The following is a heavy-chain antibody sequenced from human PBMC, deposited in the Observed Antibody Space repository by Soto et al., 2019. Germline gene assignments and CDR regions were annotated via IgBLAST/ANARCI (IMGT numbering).Heavy chain of an antibody. CDR2: IYSGGTT. CDR3: TTDILWFGGDF. CDR1: GFTVSSNY. J-gene: IGHJ4*02. V-gene: IGHV3-66*01. D-gene: IGHD3-10*01. Sequence: GSLRLSCAASGFTVSSNYMSWVRQAPGKGLEWVSVIYSGGTTDYIAPVKGRFTFSRDDTKNTVYLQMNSLKIEDTAVYYCTTDILWFGGDFWGQGTLVTVSS.